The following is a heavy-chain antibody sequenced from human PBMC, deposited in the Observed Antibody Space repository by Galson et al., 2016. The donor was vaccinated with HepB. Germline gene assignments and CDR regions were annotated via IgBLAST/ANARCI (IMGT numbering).Heavy chain of an antibody. Sequence: TLSLTCTVSGASVGSGSHYWTWIRQPAGKGLEWIGRIYTTGSTSYHPSLKSRVTISLDTSKNQFSLKLTSVTAADTAVYYCASPKVGARYTTVDFWGHGTLVTVSS. CDR3: ASPKVGARYTTVDF. CDR1: GASVGSGSHY. V-gene: IGHV4-61*02. J-gene: IGHJ4*01. CDR2: IYTTGST. D-gene: IGHD1-26*01.